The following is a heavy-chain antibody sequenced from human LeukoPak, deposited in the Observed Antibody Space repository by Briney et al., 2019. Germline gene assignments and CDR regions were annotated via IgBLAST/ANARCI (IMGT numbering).Heavy chain of an antibody. CDR3: ARDYTDYYYYGMDV. D-gene: IGHD2-8*01. J-gene: IGHJ6*04. CDR2: ISISSSYI. Sequence: PGGSLRLSCAASGFTFSSYSMNWVRQAPGKGLEWVSSISISSSYIYYADSVKGRFTISTDNAKNSLYLQMNSLRAEDTAVYYCARDYTDYYYYGMDVWGKGTTVTVS. CDR1: GFTFSSYS. V-gene: IGHV3-21*01.